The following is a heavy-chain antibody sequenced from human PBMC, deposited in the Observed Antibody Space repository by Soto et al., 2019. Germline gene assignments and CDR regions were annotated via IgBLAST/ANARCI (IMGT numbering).Heavy chain of an antibody. CDR2: IYYSGST. V-gene: IGHV4-39*01. J-gene: IGHJ6*02. CDR3: ASLNPLLPGRDFWSGPESYYYYYGRDV. Sequence: SETLSLTCTVSGGSISSSSYYWGWIRQPPGKGLEWIGSIYYSGSTYYNPSLKSRVTISVDTSKNQFSLKLSSVTAADTAVYYCASLNPLLPGRDFWSGPESYYYYYGRDVWGQGTTVTVSS. D-gene: IGHD3-3*01. CDR1: GGSISSSSYY.